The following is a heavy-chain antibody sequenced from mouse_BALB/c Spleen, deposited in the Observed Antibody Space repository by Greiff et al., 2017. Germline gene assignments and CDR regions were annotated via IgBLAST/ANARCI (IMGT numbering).Heavy chain of an antibody. V-gene: IGHV14-3*02. CDR2: IDPANGNT. J-gene: IGHJ3*01. D-gene: IGHD1-1*01. Sequence: EVKLQESGAELVKPGASVKLSCTASGFNIKDTYMHWVKQRPEQGLEWIGRIDPANGNTKYDPKFQGKATITADTSSNTAYLQLSSLTSEDTAVYYCALITTSFAYWGQGTLVTVSA. CDR1: GFNIKDTY. CDR3: ALITTSFAY.